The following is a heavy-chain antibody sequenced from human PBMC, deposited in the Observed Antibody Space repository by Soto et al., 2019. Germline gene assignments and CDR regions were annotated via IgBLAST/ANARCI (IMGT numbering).Heavy chain of an antibody. CDR3: ARDLRAVGMASRFDP. D-gene: IGHD6-13*01. V-gene: IGHV3-11*01. Sequence: GGSLRLSCAASGFTFGDYYMTWIRQAPGKGLEWVSFIGNRGTGIYYADSVKGRFTIFRDNAKNSLYLQMNSLRVEDTAMYYCARDLRAVGMASRFDPWGQGXLVTVSS. CDR2: IGNRGTGI. CDR1: GFTFGDYY. J-gene: IGHJ5*02.